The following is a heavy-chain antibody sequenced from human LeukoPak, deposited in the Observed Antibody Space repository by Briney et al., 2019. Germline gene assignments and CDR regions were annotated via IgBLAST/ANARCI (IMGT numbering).Heavy chain of an antibody. CDR3: ARRTHSSSSGLRYYYYYMDV. Sequence: SETLSLTCTVSGGSISSYYWSWIRERPGKGLEWSGYIYTSGSTNYNTSLKSRVTISVDTSKNQFSLKLSSVTAADTAVYYCARRTHSSSSGLRYYYYYMDVWGKGTTVTVSS. CDR1: GGSISSYY. J-gene: IGHJ6*03. V-gene: IGHV4-4*09. CDR2: IYTSGST. D-gene: IGHD6-6*01.